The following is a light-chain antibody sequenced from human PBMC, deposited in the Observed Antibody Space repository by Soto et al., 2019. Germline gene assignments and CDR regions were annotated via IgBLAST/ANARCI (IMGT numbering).Light chain of an antibody. V-gene: IGKV1-5*03. J-gene: IGKJ5*01. CDR3: QQSYGTIT. CDR2: QAS. CDR1: QSISSW. Sequence: DVHLTQSPSTPSASVGDSVSITCRASQSISSWLAWYQQKPGKAPKLLIYQASTLESGVPSNFSGSGSGTEFTLTISSLQPEDFATYYCQQSYGTITFGQGTRVEIK.